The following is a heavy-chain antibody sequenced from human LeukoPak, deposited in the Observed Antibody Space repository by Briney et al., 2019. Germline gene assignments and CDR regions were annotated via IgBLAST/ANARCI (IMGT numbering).Heavy chain of an antibody. D-gene: IGHD1-14*01. Sequence: ASVKVSCKASGYIFTNYYMHWVRQAPGQGLEGMGIINPSGGSTGYAQKFQGSVAMTRDTSTSTVYTELSSLRSEDTAVYYCARESEPGFDYWGQGTLVTVSS. CDR1: GYIFTNYY. J-gene: IGHJ4*02. CDR3: ARESEPGFDY. CDR2: INPSGGST. V-gene: IGHV1-46*01.